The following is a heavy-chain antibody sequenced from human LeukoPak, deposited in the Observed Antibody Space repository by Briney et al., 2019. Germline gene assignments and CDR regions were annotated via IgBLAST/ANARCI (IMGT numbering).Heavy chain of an antibody. Sequence: PSETLSLTCTVSGGSISSSSYYWGWIRQPPGKGLEWIGSIYYSGSTYYNPSLKSRVTISVDTSKNQFSLKLSSVTAADTAVYYCARPAGSGYSSGWYSDWFDPWGQGTLVTVSP. CDR2: IYYSGST. J-gene: IGHJ5*02. D-gene: IGHD6-19*01. CDR3: ARPAGSGYSSGWYSDWFDP. CDR1: GGSISSSSYY. V-gene: IGHV4-39*01.